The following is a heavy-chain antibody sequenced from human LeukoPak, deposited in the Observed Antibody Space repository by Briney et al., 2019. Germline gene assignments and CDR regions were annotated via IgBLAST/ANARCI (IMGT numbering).Heavy chain of an antibody. CDR2: ISGSGGST. CDR1: GFTFSSYA. Sequence: GGSLRLSCAASGFTFSSYAMSWVRQAPGKGLEGVSAISGSGGSTYYVDSVKGRFTISRDNSKNTLYQQMSSLRAEDTAVYYCAKGQRAVDYWGQGILVTVSS. J-gene: IGHJ4*02. V-gene: IGHV3-23*01. D-gene: IGHD6-25*01. CDR3: AKGQRAVDY.